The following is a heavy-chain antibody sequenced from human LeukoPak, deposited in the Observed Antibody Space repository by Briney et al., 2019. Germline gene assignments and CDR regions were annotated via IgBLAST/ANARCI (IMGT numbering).Heavy chain of an antibody. CDR3: ATVLDNYDSSGYCSYFHH. J-gene: IGHJ1*01. CDR2: ISGSAGRI. D-gene: IGHD3-22*01. Sequence: GGSLRLSCACSGFIFSNYGMSWVRQAPGKGVVWVSGISGSAGRIFYADSVKGRFTISGDKSKNTVYLQMNSLRVEDAAVYYCATVLDNYDSSGYCSYFHHWGQGTLVTVSS. CDR1: GFIFSNYG. V-gene: IGHV3-23*01.